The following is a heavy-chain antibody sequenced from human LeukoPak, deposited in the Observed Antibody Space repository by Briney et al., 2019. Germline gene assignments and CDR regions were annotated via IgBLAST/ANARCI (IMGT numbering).Heavy chain of an antibody. CDR3: ARGWNYAFRFDN. J-gene: IGHJ4*02. CDR2: IKQDGGEK. CDR1: GFTFSSYS. D-gene: IGHD1-7*01. Sequence: GGSLRLSCAASGFTFSSYSMNWVRQAPGKGLEWVAHIKQDGGEKYYVDSVKGRFTISRDNAKNLVYLQMNSLRAEDTAVYYCARGWNYAFRFDNWGQGTLVTVST. V-gene: IGHV3-7*01.